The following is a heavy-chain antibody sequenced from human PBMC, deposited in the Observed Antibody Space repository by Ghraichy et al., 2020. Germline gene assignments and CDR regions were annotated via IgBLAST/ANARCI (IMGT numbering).Heavy chain of an antibody. V-gene: IGHV4-34*01. CDR2: INHSGST. D-gene: IGHD5-18*01. J-gene: IGHJ6*03. Sequence: SETLSLTCAVYGGSFSGYYWSWIRQPPGKGLEWIGEINHSGSTNYNPSLKSRVTISVDTSKNQFSLKLSSVTAADTAVYYCARVNTAYYYYYYMDVWGKGTTVTVSS. CDR1: GGSFSGYY. CDR3: ARVNTAYYYYYYMDV.